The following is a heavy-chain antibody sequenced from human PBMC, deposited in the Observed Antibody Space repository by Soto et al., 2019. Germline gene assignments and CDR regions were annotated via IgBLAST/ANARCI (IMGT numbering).Heavy chain of an antibody. J-gene: IGHJ6*02. D-gene: IGHD6-13*01. V-gene: IGHV1-2*04. CDR3: ARDNEQQPPGYYYGMDV. Sequence: ASVKVSCKASGYTFTGYYMHWVRQAPGQGLEWMGWINPNSGGTNYAQKFQGWVTMTRDTSISTAYMELSRLRSDDTAVYYCARDNEQQPPGYYYGMDVWGQGTTVTGLL. CDR2: INPNSGGT. CDR1: GYTFTGYY.